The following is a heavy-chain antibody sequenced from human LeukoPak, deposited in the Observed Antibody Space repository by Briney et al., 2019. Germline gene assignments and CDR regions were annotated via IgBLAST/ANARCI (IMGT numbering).Heavy chain of an antibody. V-gene: IGHV3-23*01. CDR1: GFTVSSNH. CDR2: ISGSGGST. J-gene: IGHJ4*02. D-gene: IGHD3-22*01. Sequence: GGSLRLSCAASGFTVSSNHMSWVRQGPGKGLDWVSTISGSGGSTYYADSVKGRFTISRDNSKNTLYLQMNSLRAEDTAVYYCATDDDSAYYFDYWGQGTLVTVSS. CDR3: ATDDDSAYYFDY.